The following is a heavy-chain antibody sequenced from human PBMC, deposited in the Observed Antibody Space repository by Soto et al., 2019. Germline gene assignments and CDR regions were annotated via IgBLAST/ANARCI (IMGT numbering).Heavy chain of an antibody. V-gene: IGHV1-69*02. J-gene: IGHJ4*02. CDR2: IIPILGIA. CDR3: EVAGIYYFDY. D-gene: IGHD6-19*01. Sequence: QVQLVQSGAEVKKPGSSVKVSCKASGGTFSSYTISWVRQAPGQGLEWMGRIIPILGIANYAQKFQGRVTITADKSTSTAYMEMSSLRSEEPAVYYCEVAGIYYFDYWGQGTLVTVSS. CDR1: GGTFSSYT.